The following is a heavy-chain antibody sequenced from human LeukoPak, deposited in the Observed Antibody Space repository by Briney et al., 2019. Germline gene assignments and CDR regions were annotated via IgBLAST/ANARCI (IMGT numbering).Heavy chain of an antibody. J-gene: IGHJ4*02. CDR3: ARAPNPDFFDD. V-gene: IGHV4-59*01. D-gene: IGHD2-8*01. CDR1: SGSIRTSY. CDR2: IYYSGST. Sequence: SETLSLTCTVSSGSIRTSYCSWIWQPPGKGLEWIGYIYYSGSTNYKPSLKSRVTISVDASRNQFSLKLSSVTAADTAVYYCARAPNPDFFDDWGQGTLVTVSS.